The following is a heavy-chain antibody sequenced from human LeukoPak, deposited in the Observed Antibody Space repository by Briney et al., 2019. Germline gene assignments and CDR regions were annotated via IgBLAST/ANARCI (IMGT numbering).Heavy chain of an antibody. CDR1: GYTLTTCG. CDR3: ARDYLSSSWAYRWFDP. Sequence: ASVKVSCKASGYTLTTCGISWVRQAPGQGLEWMEGIIPIFGTANYAQKFQGRVTITADESTSTAYMELSSLRSEDTAVYYCARDYLSSSWAYRWFDPWGQGTLVTVSS. J-gene: IGHJ5*02. D-gene: IGHD6-13*01. V-gene: IGHV1-69*13. CDR2: IIPIFGTA.